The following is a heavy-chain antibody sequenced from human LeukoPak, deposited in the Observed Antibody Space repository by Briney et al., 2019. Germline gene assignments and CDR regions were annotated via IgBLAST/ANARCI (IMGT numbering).Heavy chain of an antibody. V-gene: IGHV3-33*08. CDR1: AFMFSKYD. CDR2: IWYDGSNK. D-gene: IGHD6-6*01. CDR3: ARDHSSSSPYYYYHYGMDV. Sequence: PGGSLRLSCAISAFMFSKYDMNWVRQAPGKGLEWVAVIWYDGSNKYYADSVKGRFTISRDNSKNTLYLQMNSLRAEDTAVYYCARDHSSSSPYYYYHYGMDVWGQGTTVTVSS. J-gene: IGHJ6*02.